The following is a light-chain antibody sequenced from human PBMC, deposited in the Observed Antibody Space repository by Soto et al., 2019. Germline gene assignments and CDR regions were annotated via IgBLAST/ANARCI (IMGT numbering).Light chain of an antibody. CDR2: SND. CDR3: ALWDDSLNAYV. Sequence: QSVLAQPPSASGTPGQRVTMSCSGSNSNNGTNTVNWYQQLPGTAPKLLIYSNDQRPSGVPDRFSGSKSGTSASLAISGLQSEDEADYYCALWDDSLNAYVFGTGTKVTVL. V-gene: IGLV1-44*01. J-gene: IGLJ1*01. CDR1: NSNNGTNT.